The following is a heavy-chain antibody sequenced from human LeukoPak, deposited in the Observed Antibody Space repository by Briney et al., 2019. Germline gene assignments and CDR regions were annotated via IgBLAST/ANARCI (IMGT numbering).Heavy chain of an antibody. D-gene: IGHD3-3*01. CDR3: ARVITIFGVVIIEDNWFDP. Sequence: SETLSLTCAVYGGFFSGYYWSWIRQPPGKGLEWIGEINHSGSTNYNPSLKSRVTISVDTSKNQFSLKLSSVTAADTAVYYCARVITIFGVVIIEDNWFDPWGQGTLVTVSS. CDR1: GGFFSGYY. J-gene: IGHJ5*02. V-gene: IGHV4-34*01. CDR2: INHSGST.